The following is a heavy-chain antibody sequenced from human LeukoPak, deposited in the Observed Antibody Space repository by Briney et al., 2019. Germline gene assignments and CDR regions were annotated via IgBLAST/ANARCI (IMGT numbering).Heavy chain of an antibody. J-gene: IGHJ6*02. CDR2: IYYSGST. CDR3: ARLGTGTTFTYYYGMDV. V-gene: IGHV4-39*01. D-gene: IGHD1-7*01. Sequence: PSETLSLTCTVSGGSISSSSYYWGWIRQPPGKGLGWIGSIYYSGSTYYNPSLKSRVTISVDTSKNQFSLKLSSVTAADTAVYYCARLGTGTTFTYYYGMDVWGQGTTVTVSS. CDR1: GGSISSSSYY.